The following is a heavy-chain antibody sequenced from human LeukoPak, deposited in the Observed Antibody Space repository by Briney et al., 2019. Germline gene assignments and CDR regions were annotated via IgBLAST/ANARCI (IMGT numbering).Heavy chain of an antibody. Sequence: GGSLRLSCAASGFTFSSYSMNWVRQAPGKGLEWVSSISSSSSYIYYADSVKGRFTISRDNAKNSLYLQMNSLRAEDTALYYCARSGNYYYYMDVWGKGTTVTVSS. V-gene: IGHV3-21*04. CDR3: ARSGNYYYYMDV. D-gene: IGHD1-14*01. CDR1: GFTFSSYS. CDR2: ISSSSSYI. J-gene: IGHJ6*03.